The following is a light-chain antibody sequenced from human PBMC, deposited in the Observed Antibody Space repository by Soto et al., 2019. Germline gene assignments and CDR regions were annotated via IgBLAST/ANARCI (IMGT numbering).Light chain of an antibody. J-gene: IGLJ1*01. CDR3: SSYTGSSTYV. CDR1: SSDVGGYNY. CDR2: DVS. V-gene: IGLV2-14*03. Sequence: QSALTQPASVSGSPGQSITISCTGTSSDVGGYNYVSWYQQHPGKAPKLMIYDVSNRPSGASNRFSGSKSGNTASLTISGLQAEDESDYYCSSYTGSSTYVFGTGTKVTVL.